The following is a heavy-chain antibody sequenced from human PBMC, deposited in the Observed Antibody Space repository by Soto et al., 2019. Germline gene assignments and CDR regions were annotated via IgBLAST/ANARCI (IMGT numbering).Heavy chain of an antibody. Sequence: ASVKVSCKASGYTFTGYYMHWVRQAPGQGLEWMGWINPNSGGTNYAQKFQGWVTMTRDTSISTAYMELSRLRSDDTAVYYCARAHSIAAAVYGAYWGQGTLVTVSS. CDR2: INPNSGGT. CDR3: ARAHSIAAAVYGAY. V-gene: IGHV1-2*04. CDR1: GYTFTGYY. D-gene: IGHD6-13*01. J-gene: IGHJ4*02.